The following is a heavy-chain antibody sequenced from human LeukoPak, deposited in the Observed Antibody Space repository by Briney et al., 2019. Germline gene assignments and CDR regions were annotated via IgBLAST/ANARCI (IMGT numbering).Heavy chain of an antibody. D-gene: IGHD4-11*01. CDR3: ARDRTGQQLISRKEYYYMDV. J-gene: IGHJ6*03. CDR2: IKKDGSEK. Sequence: GGSLRLSCAASGFTFSSHWMSWVRQAPGKGLEWVANIKKDGSEKYYVDAVKGRFTISRDNAKTSLYLQMNSLRAEDTAVYYCARDRTGQQLISRKEYYYMDVWGKGTTVTISS. V-gene: IGHV3-7*01. CDR1: GFTFSSHW.